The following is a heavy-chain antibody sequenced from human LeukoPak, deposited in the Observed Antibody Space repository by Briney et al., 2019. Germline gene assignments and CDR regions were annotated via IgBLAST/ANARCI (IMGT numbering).Heavy chain of an antibody. CDR3: AKDRHAPGRYCSSTTCFPFDP. J-gene: IGHJ5*02. CDR1: GFTFSSYD. D-gene: IGHD2-2*01. CDR2: ISGSGGST. Sequence: GGSLRLSCAASGFTFSSYDMSWVRQAPGKGLGWVSGISGSGGSTYYADAVKGRFTISRDNSKKTLYLQMNSLRAEDTAVYYCAKDRHAPGRYCSSTTCFPFDPWGQGTLVTVSS. V-gene: IGHV3-23*01.